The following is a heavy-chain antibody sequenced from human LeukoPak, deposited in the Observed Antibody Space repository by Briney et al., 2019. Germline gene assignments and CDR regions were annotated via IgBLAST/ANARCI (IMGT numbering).Heavy chain of an antibody. V-gene: IGHV1-58*01. D-gene: IGHD5-24*01. CDR1: GFTFTSSA. CDR2: IVVSSGNT. J-gene: IGHJ3*02. Sequence: SVKVSCKASGFTFTSSAVQWVRQARGQRLEWIGWIVVSSGNTNYAQKFQERVTITRDMSTSTAYMELSSLRSEDTAVYYCAADLEMQDAFDIWGQGTMVTVSS. CDR3: AADLEMQDAFDI.